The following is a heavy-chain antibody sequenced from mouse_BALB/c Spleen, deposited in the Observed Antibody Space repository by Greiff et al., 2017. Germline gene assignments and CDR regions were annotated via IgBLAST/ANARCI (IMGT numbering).Heavy chain of an antibody. D-gene: IGHD2-12*01. Sequence: VQLKESGGGLVKPGGSLKLSCAASGFTFSSYAMSWVRQTPEKRLEWVATISSGGSYTYYPDSVKGRFTISRDNAKNTLYLQMSSLRSEDTAMYYCASYDYAMDYWGQGTSVTVSS. V-gene: IGHV5-9-3*01. J-gene: IGHJ4*01. CDR2: ISSGGSYT. CDR3: ASYDYAMDY. CDR1: GFTFSSYA.